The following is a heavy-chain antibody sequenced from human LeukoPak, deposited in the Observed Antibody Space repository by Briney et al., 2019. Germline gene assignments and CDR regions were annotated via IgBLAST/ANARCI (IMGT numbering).Heavy chain of an antibody. CDR1: GFTFSSYW. Sequence: TGGSLRLSCAASGFTFSSYWMSWVRQAPGKGLEWVANIKQDGSEKYYVDSVKGRFTISRDNSKNTLYLQMNSLRVEDTAVYYCAKSAGSRASNWAFDHWGQGTLVTVSP. V-gene: IGHV3-7*01. CDR2: IKQDGSEK. J-gene: IGHJ4*02. CDR3: AKSAGSRASNWAFDH. D-gene: IGHD1-14*01.